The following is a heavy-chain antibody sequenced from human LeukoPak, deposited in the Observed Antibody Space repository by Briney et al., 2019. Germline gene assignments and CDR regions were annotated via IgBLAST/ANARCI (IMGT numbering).Heavy chain of an antibody. V-gene: IGHV7-4-1*01. J-gene: IGHJ6*04. Sequence: ASVKVSCTASGYTFTSYAMNWVRQAPGQGLEWMGWINTSTGNPTYAQGFTGRFVFSLDTSVSTAYLQICSLKAEDTAVYYCARGSRVVPAAMPGRNYYGMDVWGKGTTVTVSS. CDR1: GYTFTSYA. CDR3: ARGSRVVPAAMPGRNYYGMDV. D-gene: IGHD2-2*01. CDR2: INTSTGNP.